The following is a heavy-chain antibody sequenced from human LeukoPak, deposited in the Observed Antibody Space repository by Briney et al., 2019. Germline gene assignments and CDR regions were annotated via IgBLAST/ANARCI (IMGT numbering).Heavy chain of an antibody. V-gene: IGHV3-21*01. CDR1: GFTFSGYS. Sequence: PGRSLRLSCAASGFTFSGYSMNWVRQAPGKGLKWVSSISSSSSYIYYADSVKGRFTISRDNAKNSLYLQMNSLRAEDTAVYYCARGTLLWFGEHNLFDYWGQGTLVTVSS. CDR2: ISSSSSYI. CDR3: ARGTLLWFGEHNLFDY. D-gene: IGHD3-10*01. J-gene: IGHJ4*02.